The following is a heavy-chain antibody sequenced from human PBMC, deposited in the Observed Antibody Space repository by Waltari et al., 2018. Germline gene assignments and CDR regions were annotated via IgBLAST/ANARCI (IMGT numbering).Heavy chain of an antibody. CDR2: ISGSGGST. CDR1: GGSISISRYA. CDR3: AKAYPRDDDAFDI. Sequence: QLQESGPGLVKSSETLSLTCTVSGGSISISRYAWGWIRKPPGKGLEWVSAISGSGGSTYYADSVKGRFTISRDNSKNTLYLQMNSLRAEDTAVYYCAKAYPRDDDAFDIWGQGTMVTVSS. V-gene: IGHV3-23*01. J-gene: IGHJ3*02.